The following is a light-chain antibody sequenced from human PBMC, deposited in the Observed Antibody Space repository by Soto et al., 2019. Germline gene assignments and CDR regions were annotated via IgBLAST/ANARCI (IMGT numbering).Light chain of an antibody. CDR1: QSGSSSY. CDR3: QHYGASPPWT. J-gene: IGKJ1*01. V-gene: IGKV3-20*01. CDR2: GAS. Sequence: ELALMQPPATPSFPPGKRATVSRRSIQSGSSSYVAWYQQKPGQAPRLLIYGASSRATGISDRFSGRGSGTDFTLTICRLEPEDFAVYYCQHYGASPPWTFGQGTKVDI.